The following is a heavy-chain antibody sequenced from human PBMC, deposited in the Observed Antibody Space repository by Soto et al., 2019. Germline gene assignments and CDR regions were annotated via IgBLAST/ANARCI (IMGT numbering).Heavy chain of an antibody. CDR3: VRGGAL. Sequence: GGSLRLSCAASGFSFNSYWMNWVRQAPGKGLEWVGNIKPDGSERNYVDSVKGRFTISRDNAKNSLYLQMNSLRAEDAAVYYCVRGGALWGQGILVTVSS. J-gene: IGHJ4*02. D-gene: IGHD3-16*01. CDR2: IKPDGSER. V-gene: IGHV3-7*02. CDR1: GFSFNSYW.